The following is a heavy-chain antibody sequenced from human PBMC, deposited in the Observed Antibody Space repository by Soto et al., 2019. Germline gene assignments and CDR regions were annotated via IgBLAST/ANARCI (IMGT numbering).Heavy chain of an antibody. Sequence: SVKVSCKASGGTFSSYAISWVRQAPGQGLEWMGGIIPIFGTANYAQKFQCRFTITADESTSTAYMELSSLRSVDTAVYYCARDLGGKGIAAAGRFGYWGQGTLVTVSS. CDR1: GGTFSSYA. CDR2: IIPIFGTA. V-gene: IGHV1-69*13. J-gene: IGHJ4*02. CDR3: ARDLGGKGIAAAGRFGY. D-gene: IGHD6-13*01.